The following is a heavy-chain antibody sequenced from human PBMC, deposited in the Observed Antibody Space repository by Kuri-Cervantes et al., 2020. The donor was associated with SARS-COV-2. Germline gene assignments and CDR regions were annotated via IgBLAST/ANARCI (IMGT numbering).Heavy chain of an antibody. D-gene: IGHD5-18*01. CDR3: ANGHSFGYPPYDY. CDR2: ISDSGGSV. V-gene: IGHV3-23*01. Sequence: GESLRLSCAAPGFTFADYAMSQVRQAPGKGLEWDSSISDSGGSVNYADSVKGRLTVSRDKSKNTLYLQINSLRAEDTAVYYCANGHSFGYPPYDYWGQGTLVTVSS. J-gene: IGHJ4*02. CDR1: GFTFADYA.